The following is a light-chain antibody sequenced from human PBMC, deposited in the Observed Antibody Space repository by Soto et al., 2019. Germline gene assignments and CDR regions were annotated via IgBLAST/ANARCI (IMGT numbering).Light chain of an antibody. CDR2: WAS. CDR3: HQYYLTPYT. V-gene: IGKV4-1*01. CDR1: QNVLYSSNNKNY. J-gene: IGKJ2*01. Sequence: DIVMTQSPGSLAVSLGERATINCKSSQNVLYSSNNKNYLAWYQQKPGQPPKLLIYWASTRESGVPDRFSGSGSGTDFTLTINNLQAEDVAVYYCHQYYLTPYTFGQGTKLELK.